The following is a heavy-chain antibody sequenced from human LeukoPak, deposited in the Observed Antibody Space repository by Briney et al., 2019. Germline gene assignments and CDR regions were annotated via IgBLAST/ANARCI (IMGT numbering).Heavy chain of an antibody. CDR1: GGSISSYY. CDR3: ARYYDRRFDP. V-gene: IGHV4-59*12. D-gene: IGHD3-22*01. CDR2: IYYSGST. Sequence: SETLSLTCTVSGGSISSYYWSWIRQPPGKGLEWIGYIYYSGSTNYNPSLKSRVTISVDRSKNQFSLKLSSVTAADTAVYYCARYYDRRFDPWGQETLVTVSS. J-gene: IGHJ5*02.